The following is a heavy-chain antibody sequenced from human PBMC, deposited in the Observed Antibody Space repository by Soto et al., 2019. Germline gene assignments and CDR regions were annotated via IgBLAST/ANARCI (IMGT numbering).Heavy chain of an antibody. CDR1: GGSISSYY. V-gene: IGHV4-59*01. Sequence: SETLSLTCIVSGGSISSYYWSWIRQPPGKGLEWLGYIFHTGSTNYNPSLKSRITISLDTSKNQFSLKLSSVAAADTAMYYCARGSSSGWYDDYWGQGTLVTVSS. D-gene: IGHD6-19*01. CDR2: IFHTGST. CDR3: ARGSSSGWYDDY. J-gene: IGHJ4*02.